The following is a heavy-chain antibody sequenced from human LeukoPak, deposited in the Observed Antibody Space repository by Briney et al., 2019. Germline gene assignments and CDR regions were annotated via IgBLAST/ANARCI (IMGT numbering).Heavy chain of an antibody. D-gene: IGHD3-10*02. CDR3: AKDVRAVAKKWVVGYFDY. Sequence: GGSLRLSCAASGFTFSSYAMNWVRQTPGKGLEWVSTISGSGRSTYYADSVKGRFTISRDNSKNTLYLQMNSLRAEDTAIYYCAKDVRAVAKKWVVGYFDYWGQGTLVTVSS. CDR2: ISGSGRST. J-gene: IGHJ4*02. CDR1: GFTFSSYA. V-gene: IGHV3-23*01.